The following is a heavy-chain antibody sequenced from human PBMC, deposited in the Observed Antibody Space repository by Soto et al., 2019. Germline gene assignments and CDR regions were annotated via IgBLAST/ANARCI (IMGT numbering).Heavy chain of an antibody. CDR1: GYSFTSYW. D-gene: IGHD6-6*01. CDR2: IYPGDSDT. CDR3: ASRSFGSRSSTPTEFDS. Sequence: GESLKISCKGSGYSFTSYWTVWVRQMPGKGLEWMGIIYPGDSDTRYSPSFQGQVTISADKSISTAYLQWSSLKASDTAMYYCASRSFGSRSSTPTEFDSWGQGTLVTVSS. J-gene: IGHJ5*01. V-gene: IGHV5-51*01.